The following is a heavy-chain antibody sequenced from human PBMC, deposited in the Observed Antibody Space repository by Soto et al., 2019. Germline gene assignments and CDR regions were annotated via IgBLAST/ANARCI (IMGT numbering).Heavy chain of an antibody. V-gene: IGHV1-69*13. CDR1: GGTVSSYA. CDR3: ARDVSSDTTGFRGYDL. D-gene: IGHD3-10*01. CDR2: FIPIFVSA. Sequence: ASVKVSCKASGGTVSSYAITWVRQAPGKGLEWMGVFIPIFVSAHYAPKFQGRITITADESTSTAYMELSGLTSEDKAIYYCARDVSSDTTGFRGYDLWGQGTQVTGSS. J-gene: IGHJ4*02.